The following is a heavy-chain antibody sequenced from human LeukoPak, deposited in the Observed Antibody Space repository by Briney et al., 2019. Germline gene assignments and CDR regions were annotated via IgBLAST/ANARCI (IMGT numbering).Heavy chain of an antibody. CDR2: IIPIFGAA. V-gene: IGHV1-69*13. CDR1: GGTFSSYA. D-gene: IGHD3-22*01. CDR3: AKVKDISGYQHFDY. J-gene: IGHJ4*02. Sequence: GASVKVSCKASGGTFSSYAISWVRQAPGQGLEWMGGIIPIFGAANYAQKFQGRVTITADESTSTAYMELSSLRAEDTAVYYCAKVKDISGYQHFDYWGQGTLVTVSS.